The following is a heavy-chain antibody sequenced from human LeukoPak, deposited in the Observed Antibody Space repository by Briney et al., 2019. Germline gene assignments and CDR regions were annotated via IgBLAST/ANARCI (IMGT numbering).Heavy chain of an antibody. CDR3: AREDGDFAY. J-gene: IGHJ4*02. D-gene: IGHD3-10*01. V-gene: IGHV3-48*03. CDR1: GFTFSSYE. Sequence: GGSLRLSCAASGFTFSSYEMNWVRQAPGKGLEWVSYISSSGSTIYYADSVKGRFTVSRDNAKNSLYLQMNSLRAEDTAVYYWAREDGDFAYWGQGTPVTVSS. CDR2: ISSSGSTI.